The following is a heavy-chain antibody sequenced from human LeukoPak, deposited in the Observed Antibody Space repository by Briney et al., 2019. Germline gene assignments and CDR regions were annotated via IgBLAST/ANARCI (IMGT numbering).Heavy chain of an antibody. CDR1: GFTFSSYG. CDR3: AKDLFVYNWNDCFDY. V-gene: IGHV3-30*02. Sequence: PGGSLRLSCAASGFTFSSYGMHWVRQAPGKGLEWVAFIRYDGSNKYYADSVKGRFTISRDNSKNTLYLQMNSLRAEDTAVYYCAKDLFVYNWNDCFDYWGQGTLVTVSS. CDR2: IRYDGSNK. D-gene: IGHD1-20*01. J-gene: IGHJ4*02.